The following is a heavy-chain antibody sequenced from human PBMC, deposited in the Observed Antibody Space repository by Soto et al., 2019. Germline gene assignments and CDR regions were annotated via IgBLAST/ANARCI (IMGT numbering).Heavy chain of an antibody. CDR3: ARGHIVSSNFYFMEV. D-gene: IGHD3-16*02. J-gene: IGHJ6*03. V-gene: IGHV4-34*01. CDR1: GGAFSGYY. Sequence: SETLSLTCAVYGGAFSGYYWTWVRQTPGKGLEWIGEKEHGGSTTYNPSLQSRASISLDLVRKQVSLQLTSVTAADSATYYCARGHIVSSNFYFMEVWGKGTTVTVSS. CDR2: KEHGGST.